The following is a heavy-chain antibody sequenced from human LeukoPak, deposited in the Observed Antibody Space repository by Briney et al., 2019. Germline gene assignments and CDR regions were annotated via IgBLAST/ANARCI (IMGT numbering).Heavy chain of an antibody. Sequence: PSETLSLTCAVSGVSISPYYWAWIRQPPGKGLEWIGYILTSGSNNQYPSLKSRVTTSVDKSKNHFSLRLTSVTAADTAVYYCARLSAAVLLGAFDLWGQGTMVTVSS. CDR1: GVSISPYY. J-gene: IGHJ3*01. V-gene: IGHV4-4*09. CDR2: ILTSGSN. D-gene: IGHD3-3*01. CDR3: ARLSAAVLLGAFDL.